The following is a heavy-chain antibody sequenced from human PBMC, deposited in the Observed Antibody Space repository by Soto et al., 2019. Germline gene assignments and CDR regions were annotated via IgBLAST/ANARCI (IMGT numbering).Heavy chain of an antibody. Sequence: HPGGSLRLSCAASGFTFSSYSMNWVRQAPGKGLEWVSYISSSSSTIYYADSVKGRFTISRDNAKNSLYLQMNSLRDEDTAVYYCARDGLGYGFLEYNGMDVWGQGTTVTVSS. CDR1: GFTFSSYS. CDR2: ISSSSSTI. D-gene: IGHD3-3*01. CDR3: ARDGLGYGFLEYNGMDV. J-gene: IGHJ6*02. V-gene: IGHV3-48*02.